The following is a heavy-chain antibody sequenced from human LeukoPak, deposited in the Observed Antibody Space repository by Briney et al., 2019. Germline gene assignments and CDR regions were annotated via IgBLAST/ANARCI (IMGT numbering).Heavy chain of an antibody. CDR3: ARSGGSGYNWFDP. CDR2: IYPGDSDV. D-gene: IGHD2-15*01. V-gene: IGHV5-51*01. J-gene: IGHJ5*02. Sequence: GESLQISCKGSGYGFSSYWIGWVRPTPGKGLDWMGIIYPGDSDVRYSPSFEGQVTISADKSISTAYLQWSSLTASDTAIYYCARSGGSGYNWFDPWGQGTLVTVSS. CDR1: GYGFSSYW.